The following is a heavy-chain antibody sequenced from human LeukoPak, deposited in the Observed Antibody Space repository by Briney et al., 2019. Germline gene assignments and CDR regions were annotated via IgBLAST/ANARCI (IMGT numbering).Heavy chain of an antibody. CDR2: ISYDGSNK. V-gene: IGHV3-30*18. CDR1: GFTFSSYG. D-gene: IGHD3-10*01. CDR3: AKDYYGSGSYYGPHDY. Sequence: GGSLKLSCAASGFTFSSYGMHWVRQAPGKGLEWVAVISYDGSNKYYADSVKGRFTISRDNSKNTLYLQMNSLRAEDTAVHYCAKDYYGSGSYYGPHDYWGQGTLVTVSS. J-gene: IGHJ4*02.